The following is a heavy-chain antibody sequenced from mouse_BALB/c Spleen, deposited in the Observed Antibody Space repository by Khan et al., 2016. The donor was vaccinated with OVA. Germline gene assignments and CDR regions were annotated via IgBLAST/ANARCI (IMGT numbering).Heavy chain of an antibody. CDR3: ATHLTGSFAY. J-gene: IGHJ3*01. CDR2: ISSDGDYT. Sequence: EVELVESGGDLVKSGGSLKLSCAASGFTFSPYSMSWVRQTPDKRLEWVATISSDGDYTYYPHSVKGRFNISRDNAKNTLYLQMSSLKSEDTAIXYCATHLTGSFAYWGQGTLVTVSA. CDR1: GFTFSPYS. V-gene: IGHV5-6*01. D-gene: IGHD4-1*01.